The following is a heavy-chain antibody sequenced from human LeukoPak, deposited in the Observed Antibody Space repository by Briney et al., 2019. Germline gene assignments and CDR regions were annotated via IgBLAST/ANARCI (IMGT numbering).Heavy chain of an antibody. D-gene: IGHD3-10*01. V-gene: IGHV3-30*18. Sequence: GGSLRLSCAASGFTFSSYGMHWVRQAPGKGLEWVAVISYDGSNKYYADSVKGRFTISRDNSKNTLYLQMNSLRAEDTAVYYCAKDSAGAPGSGSFDYWGQGTLVTVSP. CDR2: ISYDGSNK. CDR1: GFTFSSYG. CDR3: AKDSAGAPGSGSFDY. J-gene: IGHJ4*02.